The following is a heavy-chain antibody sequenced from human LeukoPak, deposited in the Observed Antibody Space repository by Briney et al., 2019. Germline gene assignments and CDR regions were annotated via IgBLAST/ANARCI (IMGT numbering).Heavy chain of an antibody. J-gene: IGHJ4*02. Sequence: GGSLRLSCAGSGFTLSNHWMHWVRQAPGKGLVWVSRIDSDGSTATYADAVKGRFTISRDNAKNTLYLQMDSLRVEDTAVCYCGRPESSSWYAVDYWGQGTLVTVSS. CDR2: IDSDGSTA. CDR1: GFTLSNHW. D-gene: IGHD6-13*01. V-gene: IGHV3-74*03. CDR3: GRPESSSWYAVDY.